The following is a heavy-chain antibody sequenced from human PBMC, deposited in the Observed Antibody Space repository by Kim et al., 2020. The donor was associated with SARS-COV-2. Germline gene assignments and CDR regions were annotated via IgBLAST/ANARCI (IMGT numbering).Heavy chain of an antibody. CDR2: MNPNSGNT. Sequence: ASVKVSCKASGYTFTSYDINWVRQATGQGLEWMGWMNPNSGNTGYAQKFQGRVTMTRNTSISTAYMELSSLRSEDTAVYYCARGLGGLFVLMVYAKGYYFDYWGQGTLVTVSS. D-gene: IGHD2-8*01. CDR1: GYTFTSYD. J-gene: IGHJ4*02. CDR3: ARGLGGLFVLMVYAKGYYFDY. V-gene: IGHV1-8*01.